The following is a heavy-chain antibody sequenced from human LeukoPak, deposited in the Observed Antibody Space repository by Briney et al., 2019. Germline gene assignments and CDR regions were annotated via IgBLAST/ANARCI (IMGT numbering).Heavy chain of an antibody. D-gene: IGHD3-22*01. CDR3: AHYYYNSRVFDF. J-gene: IGHJ4*02. CDR1: GFSLSTRGVG. Sequence: SGPTLVKPPQTLTLTCMFSGFSLSTRGVGVGWIRQPPGKALEWLALIYWDVDKRYSPSLKSRLTITKDTSKNQVVLTMTNMDPVDTATYYCAHYYYNSRVFDFWGQGTLVTVSS. CDR2: IYWDVDK. V-gene: IGHV2-5*02.